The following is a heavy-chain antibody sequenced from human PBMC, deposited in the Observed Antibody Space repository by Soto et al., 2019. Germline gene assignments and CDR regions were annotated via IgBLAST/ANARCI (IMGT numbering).Heavy chain of an antibody. Sequence: SVKVSCKASGFTFTSSAVQWVRQARGQRLEWIGWIVVGSGNTNYAQKFQERVTITRDMSTSTAYMELSSLRSEDTAVYYCAAEPQTYYYDSSGYYPWGQGTLGTVS. V-gene: IGHV1-58*01. J-gene: IGHJ5*02. D-gene: IGHD3-22*01. CDR2: IVVGSGNT. CDR3: AAEPQTYYYDSSGYYP. CDR1: GFTFTSSA.